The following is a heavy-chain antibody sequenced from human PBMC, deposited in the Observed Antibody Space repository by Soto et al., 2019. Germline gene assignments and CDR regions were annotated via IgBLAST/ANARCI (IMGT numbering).Heavy chain of an antibody. V-gene: IGHV1-18*01. D-gene: IGHD2-2*01. CDR2: ISGYNGNT. CDR1: GYTFTSYG. Sequence: QVQLVQSGAEVKKPGASVKVSCKASGYTFTSYGISWVRQAPGQGLEGMGWISGYNGNTNYAQKLQGRVTMTTDTSTSTAYMELRSLRSDDTAVYYCARDHIVVVPAAMDSYYYYGMDVWGQGTTVTVSS. J-gene: IGHJ6*02. CDR3: ARDHIVVVPAAMDSYYYYGMDV.